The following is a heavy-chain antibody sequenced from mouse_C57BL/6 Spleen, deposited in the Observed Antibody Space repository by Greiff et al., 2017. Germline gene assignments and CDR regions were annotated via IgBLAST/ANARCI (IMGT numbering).Heavy chain of an antibody. CDR1: GYTFTSYW. CDR3: ATGEGNYDAY. Sequence: QVQLQQPGTELVKPGASVKLSCKASGYTFTSYWMPWVKQRPGQGLEWIGNINPSNGGTNYNEKFKSKATLTVDKSSSTAYRQLRSLTSEDSAIYYCATGEGNYDAYWGQGTLVTVSA. V-gene: IGHV1-53*01. J-gene: IGHJ3*01. CDR2: INPSNGGT. D-gene: IGHD2-1*01.